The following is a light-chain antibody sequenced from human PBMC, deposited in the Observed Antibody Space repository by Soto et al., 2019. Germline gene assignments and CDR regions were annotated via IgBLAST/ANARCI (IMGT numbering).Light chain of an antibody. CDR1: SSDVGGYNY. Sequence: QSALTQPPSASGSPGQSVTISCTGTSSDVGGYNYVSWYQQHPGKAPKLMIYEVSKRPSGVPDRFSGSKSGNTASLTVSGLHAEDEADYYCSSYAGSNNLWVFGGGTKLTVL. CDR3: SSYAGSNNLWV. CDR2: EVS. J-gene: IGLJ3*02. V-gene: IGLV2-8*01.